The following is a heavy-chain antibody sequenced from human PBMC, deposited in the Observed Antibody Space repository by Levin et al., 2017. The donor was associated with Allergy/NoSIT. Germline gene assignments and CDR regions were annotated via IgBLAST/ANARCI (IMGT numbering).Heavy chain of an antibody. CDR1: GFTFSSYA. J-gene: IGHJ4*02. V-gene: IGHV3-23*01. CDR2: ISGSGGST. D-gene: IGHD6-13*01. Sequence: GESLKISCAASGFTFSSYAMSWVRQAPGKGLEWVSAISGSGGSTYYADSVKGRFTISRDNSKNTLYLQMNSLRAEDTAVYYCAKDPYSSSQGGDYWGQGTLVTVSS. CDR3: AKDPYSSSQGGDY.